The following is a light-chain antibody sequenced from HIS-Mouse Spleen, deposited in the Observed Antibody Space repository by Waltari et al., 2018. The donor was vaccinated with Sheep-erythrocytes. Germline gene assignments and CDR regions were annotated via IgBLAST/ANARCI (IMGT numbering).Light chain of an antibody. CDR1: SSDVGGYNY. Sequence: GSPGQSITISCTGTSSDVGGYNYVSWYQQHPGKAPKLMIYDVSNRPSGVSNRFSGSKSGNTASLTISGLQAEDEADYYCSSYTSSSPYVFGTGTKVTVL. CDR2: DVS. J-gene: IGLJ1*01. CDR3: SSYTSSSPYV. V-gene: IGLV2-14*03.